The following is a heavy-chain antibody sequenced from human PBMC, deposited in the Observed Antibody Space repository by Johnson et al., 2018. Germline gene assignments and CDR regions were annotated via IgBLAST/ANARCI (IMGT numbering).Heavy chain of an antibody. CDR1: GFAFSSYA. Sequence: VQLVETGGALVQPGGSLRLSCAASGFAFSSYALSWVRQAPGKGLEWVSVVSGVAGSTYYADSVKGRFTISRDNSKNTLYLNMNSLRADDTALYYCARDSGPGYNYAFDSWGQGTLVTVSS. D-gene: IGHD1-1*01. J-gene: IGHJ4*02. CDR2: VSGVAGST. CDR3: ARDSGPGYNYAFDS. V-gene: IGHV3-23*04.